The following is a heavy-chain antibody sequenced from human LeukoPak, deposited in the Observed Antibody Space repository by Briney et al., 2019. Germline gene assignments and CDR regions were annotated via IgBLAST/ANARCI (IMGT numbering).Heavy chain of an antibody. D-gene: IGHD3-3*01. J-gene: IGHJ6*02. CDR1: GFTFSSYW. V-gene: IGHV3-7*01. Sequence: GGSLRLSCAASGFTFSSYWMSWVRQAPGKGLEWVANIKQDGGEKYYVDSVKGRFTISRDNAKNSLYLQMNSLRAEDTAVYYCARDPGHYDFWSGYNYYGMDVWGQGTTVTVSS. CDR2: IKQDGGEK. CDR3: ARDPGHYDFWSGYNYYGMDV.